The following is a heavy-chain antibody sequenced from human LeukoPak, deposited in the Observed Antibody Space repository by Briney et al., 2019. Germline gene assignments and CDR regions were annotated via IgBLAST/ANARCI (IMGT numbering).Heavy chain of an antibody. Sequence: GASVKVSCKASGYTFTSYDINWVRQATGQGLEWMGWMNPNSGDTGYAQKFQGRVTMTRNTSISTAYMELSSLRSDDTAVYYCARGQRERAAATLKPIDYWGQGTLVTVSS. CDR3: ARGQRERAAATLKPIDY. J-gene: IGHJ4*02. V-gene: IGHV1-8*01. CDR2: MNPNSGDT. D-gene: IGHD6-13*01. CDR1: GYTFTSYD.